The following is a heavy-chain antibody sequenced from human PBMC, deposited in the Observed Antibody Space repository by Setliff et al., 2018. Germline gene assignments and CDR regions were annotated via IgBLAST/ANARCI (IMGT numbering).Heavy chain of an antibody. J-gene: IGHJ4*02. V-gene: IGHV3-48*04. CDR2: ISSSSSTI. Sequence: GGSLRLSCAASGFTFSPYSMNWVRQAPGKGLEWVSYISSSSSTIYYPDSVKGRFTISRDNAKKSVDLQMNSLRAEDTAVYYCATKAVAGTGGQGTLVTVSS. D-gene: IGHD6-19*01. CDR3: ATKAVAGT. CDR1: GFTFSPYS.